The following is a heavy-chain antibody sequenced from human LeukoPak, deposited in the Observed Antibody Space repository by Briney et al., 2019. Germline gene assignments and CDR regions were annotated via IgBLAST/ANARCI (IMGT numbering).Heavy chain of an antibody. V-gene: IGHV4-34*01. CDR3: ARHRVLRYFDWLPSDYYYGMDV. Sequence: SETLSLTCAVYGGSFSGYYWSWIRQPPGKGLEWIGEINHSGSTNYNPSLKSRVTISVDTSKNQFSLKLSSVTAADTAVYYCARHRVLRYFDWLPSDYYYGMDVWGQGTTVTVSS. CDR2: INHSGST. CDR1: GGSFSGYY. J-gene: IGHJ6*02. D-gene: IGHD3-9*01.